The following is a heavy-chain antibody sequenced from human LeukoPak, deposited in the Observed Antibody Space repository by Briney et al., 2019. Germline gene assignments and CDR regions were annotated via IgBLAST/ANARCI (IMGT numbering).Heavy chain of an antibody. CDR2: IKQHGSEK. Sequence: PGGSLRLSCAASGFTFSSYWMGWVRQAPGKGLEWVANIKQHGSEKYYVDSVKGRFTISRDNAKSSLYLQMNSLRAEDTAVYYCVRGRNPDRITIIRPKEYYYMDVWGRGTTVTVSS. D-gene: IGHD3-10*01. CDR3: VRGRNPDRITIIRPKEYYYMDV. J-gene: IGHJ6*03. CDR1: GFTFSSYW. V-gene: IGHV3-7*04.